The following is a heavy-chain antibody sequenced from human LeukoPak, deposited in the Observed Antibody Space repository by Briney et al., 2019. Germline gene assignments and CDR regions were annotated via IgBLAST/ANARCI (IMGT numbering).Heavy chain of an antibody. D-gene: IGHD4-17*01. CDR1: GFVFSTYG. CDR2: IWYDGSNE. Sequence: PGGSLRLSCEASGFVFSTYGMNWVRQAPGKGLEWVAIIWYDGSNEYYADSVKGRFSISRDNSKSTLYLEMNSLRADDTAIYYCASPTVTTRGVGDFDLWGHGTWVTVSS. CDR3: ASPTVTTRGVGDFDL. J-gene: IGHJ3*01. V-gene: IGHV3-33*01.